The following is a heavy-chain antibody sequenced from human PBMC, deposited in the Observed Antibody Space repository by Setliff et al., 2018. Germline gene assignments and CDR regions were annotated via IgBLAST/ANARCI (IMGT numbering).Heavy chain of an antibody. J-gene: IGHJ4*02. CDR2: IYPGDSDT. V-gene: IGHV5-51*01. Sequence: GESLKISCTGSGYSFITYWIGWVRQMPGKGLEWMGIIYPGDSDTRYSPSFQGQVTISADKPISTAYLQWSSLKASDTAIYYCVRHRVGNSGYAIPILDFWGQGALVTVSS. D-gene: IGHD5-12*01. CDR3: VRHRVGNSGYAIPILDF. CDR1: GYSFITYW.